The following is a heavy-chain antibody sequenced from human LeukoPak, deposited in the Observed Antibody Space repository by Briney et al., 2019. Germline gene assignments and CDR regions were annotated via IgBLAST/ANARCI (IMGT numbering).Heavy chain of an antibody. CDR1: GFTFDDYA. CDR2: IYSGGST. CDR3: ARGVSSSGWYSSLDP. Sequence: PGGSLRLSCAASGFTFDDYAMHWVRQAPGKGLEWVSVIYSGGSTYYADSVKGRFTISRDNSKNMLYLQMNSLRAEDTAVYYCARGVSSSGWYSSLDPWGQGTLVTVSS. J-gene: IGHJ5*02. V-gene: IGHV3-53*01. D-gene: IGHD6-19*01.